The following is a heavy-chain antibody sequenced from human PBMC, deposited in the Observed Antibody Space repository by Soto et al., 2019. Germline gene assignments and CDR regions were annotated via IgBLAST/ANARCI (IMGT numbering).Heavy chain of an antibody. CDR3: ARDRRSSGPFEY. V-gene: IGHV3-7*01. CDR2: ISHDGSEK. CDR1: GFTFSSYW. D-gene: IGHD6-19*01. J-gene: IGHJ4*02. Sequence: GGSLRLPCAASGFTFSSYWMSWVRQAPGKGLEWVAIISHDGSEKYNVDSLRGRFTIARDNAKNSLFLQLNSLRADDTAVYYCARDRRSSGPFEYWGQGTLVTVSS.